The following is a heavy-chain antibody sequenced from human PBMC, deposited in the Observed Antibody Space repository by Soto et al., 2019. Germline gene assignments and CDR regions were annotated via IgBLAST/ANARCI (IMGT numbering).Heavy chain of an antibody. CDR1: GFTVSSNY. Sequence: GGSLRLSCAASGFTVSSNYMSWVRQAPGKGLEWVSVIYSGGSTYYADSVKGRFTISRHNSKNTLYLQMNSLRAEDTAVYYCARGHDYSNYNNWFDPWGQGTLVTVSS. J-gene: IGHJ5*02. CDR3: ARGHDYSNYNNWFDP. D-gene: IGHD4-4*01. V-gene: IGHV3-53*04. CDR2: IYSGGST.